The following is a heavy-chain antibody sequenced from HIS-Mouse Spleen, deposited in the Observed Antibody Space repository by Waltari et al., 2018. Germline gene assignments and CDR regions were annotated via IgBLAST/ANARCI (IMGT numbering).Heavy chain of an antibody. CDR1: GDSFSSNRAS. V-gene: IGHV6-1*01. CDR2: TYYRSKWYN. CDR3: ARDLREPRYWFDP. D-gene: IGHD1-26*01. J-gene: IGHJ5*02. Sequence: QVQLQQSGPGLVKPSQTLSLTCAIPGDSFSSNRASWNWIRQSPSRGLEWLGRTYYRSKWYNDYAVSVKSRITINPDTSKNQFSLQLNSVTPEDTAVYYCARDLREPRYWFDPWGQGTLVTVSS.